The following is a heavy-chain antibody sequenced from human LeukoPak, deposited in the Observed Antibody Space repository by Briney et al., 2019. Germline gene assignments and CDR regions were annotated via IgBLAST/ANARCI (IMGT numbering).Heavy chain of an antibody. CDR1: GYTFTGYY. V-gene: IGHV1-2*06. Sequence: ASVKVSCKASGYTFTGYYMHWVRQAPGQGLEWIGRINPNSGGTNYAQKFQGRVTMTRDTSISTAYMELSRLRSDDTAVYYCARLDAYSSGSFDYWGQGTLVTVSS. CDR3: ARLDAYSSGSFDY. J-gene: IGHJ4*02. CDR2: INPNSGGT. D-gene: IGHD6-19*01.